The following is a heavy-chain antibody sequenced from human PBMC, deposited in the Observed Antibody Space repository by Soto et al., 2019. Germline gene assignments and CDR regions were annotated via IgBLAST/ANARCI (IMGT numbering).Heavy chain of an antibody. CDR1: GGTFSSYA. CDR2: IIPIFGTA. CDR3: ARESYDILTGRRLWFDP. Sequence: SVKVSCKASGGTFSSYAISWVRQAPGQGLEWMGGIIPIFGTANYAQKFQGRVTITADESTSTAYMELSSLRSEDTAVYYCARESYDILTGRRLWFDPWGQGTLVTVSS. V-gene: IGHV1-69*13. J-gene: IGHJ5*02. D-gene: IGHD3-9*01.